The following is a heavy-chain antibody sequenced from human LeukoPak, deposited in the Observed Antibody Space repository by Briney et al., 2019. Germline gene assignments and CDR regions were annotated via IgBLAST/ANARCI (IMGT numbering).Heavy chain of an antibody. Sequence: ERSLRLSCSASGFTFSTYAMHWLRQAPGKGLEWVAVIWYDGSTKYYAESVKGRFTISRENSKNTLYLQMNSLRAEDTAVYYCAKGGWLEYWGQGTLATVSS. CDR2: IWYDGSTK. D-gene: IGHD6-19*01. V-gene: IGHV3-33*06. J-gene: IGHJ4*02. CDR3: AKGGWLEY. CDR1: GFTFSTYA.